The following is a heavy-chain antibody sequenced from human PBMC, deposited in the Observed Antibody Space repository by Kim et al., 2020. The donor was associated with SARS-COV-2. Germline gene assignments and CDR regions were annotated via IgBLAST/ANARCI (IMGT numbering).Heavy chain of an antibody. CDR1: GGSFSGYY. CDR3: ARVTSGVKRWLQLVY. J-gene: IGHJ4*02. CDR2: NNHSGST. Sequence: SETLSLTCAVYGGSFSGYYWSWIRQPPGKGLEWIGENNHSGSTNYNPSLKSRVTISVDTSKNQFSLKLSSVTAADTAVYYCARVTSGVKRWLQLVYWGQGTLVTVSS. D-gene: IGHD5-12*01. V-gene: IGHV4-34*01.